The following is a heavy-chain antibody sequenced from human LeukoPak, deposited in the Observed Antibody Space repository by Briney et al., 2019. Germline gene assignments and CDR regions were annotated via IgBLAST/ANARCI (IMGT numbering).Heavy chain of an antibody. V-gene: IGHV4-39*07. Sequence: PSQTLSLTCTVSGGSISSGGYYWGWIRQPPGEGLEWIGSLYYSGSTSGINYYNPSLKSRVTISVDTSKNQFSLKLTSVTAADTAVYYCARNMAVAGTTGWFDPWGQGTLVSVSS. CDR2: LYYSGST. J-gene: IGHJ5*02. CDR1: GGSISSGGYY. D-gene: IGHD6-19*01. CDR3: ARNMAVAGTTGWFDP.